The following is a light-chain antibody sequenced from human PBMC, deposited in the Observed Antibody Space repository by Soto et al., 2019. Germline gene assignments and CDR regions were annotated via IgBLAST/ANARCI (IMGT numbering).Light chain of an antibody. V-gene: IGLV2-8*01. CDR1: SSDVGGYPY. J-gene: IGLJ1*01. CDR2: EVS. Sequence: QSALTQPPSASGSPGQSVTISCTGTSSDVGGYPYVSWYQQLPGKAPKLMIYEVSKRPSGVPDRFSGSKSGNTASLTVSGLQAEDEADYYCSSYGGSNRGVFGTGTKLTVL. CDR3: SSYGGSNRGV.